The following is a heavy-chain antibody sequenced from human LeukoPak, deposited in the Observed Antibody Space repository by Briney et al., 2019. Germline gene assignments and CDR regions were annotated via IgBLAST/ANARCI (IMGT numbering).Heavy chain of an antibody. CDR1: GLTVSSNY. Sequence: GGSLRLSCAASGLTVSSNYMTWVRQAPGKGLEWVSVIYSGGSTYYADSVKGRFTPSRDNSKNTLFLQMNSLRAEDTAVYYCAREPQGDSSGYDAFDIWGQGTMVTVSS. CDR2: IYSGGST. J-gene: IGHJ3*02. CDR3: AREPQGDSSGYDAFDI. D-gene: IGHD3-22*01. V-gene: IGHV3-66*01.